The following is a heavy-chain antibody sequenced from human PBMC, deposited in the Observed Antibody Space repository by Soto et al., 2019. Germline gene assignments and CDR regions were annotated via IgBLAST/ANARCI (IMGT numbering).Heavy chain of an antibody. Sequence: SETLSLTCAVYGGSFSVYYWSWIRQPPGKGLEWIGEINHSGSTNCNPSLKSRVTISVDTSKNQFSLKLSSVTAADTAVYYCARLPFSSYYGMDVWGQGTTVTVSS. D-gene: IGHD2-2*01. CDR3: ARLPFSSYYGMDV. CDR2: INHSGST. CDR1: GGSFSVYY. V-gene: IGHV4-34*01. J-gene: IGHJ6*02.